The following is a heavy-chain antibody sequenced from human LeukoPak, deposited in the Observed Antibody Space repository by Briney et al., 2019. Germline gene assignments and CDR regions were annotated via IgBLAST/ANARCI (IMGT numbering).Heavy chain of an antibody. Sequence: PSETLSLTCAVSGGSISSSNWWSWVRQPPGKGLEWIGEIYHSGSTNYNPSLKSRVTISVDKSKNQFSLKLSSVTAADTAVYYCARFAEVVPASIGLDYWGQGTLVTVSS. CDR1: GGSISSSNW. D-gene: IGHD2-2*01. CDR2: IYHSGST. V-gene: IGHV4-4*02. J-gene: IGHJ4*02. CDR3: ARFAEVVPASIGLDY.